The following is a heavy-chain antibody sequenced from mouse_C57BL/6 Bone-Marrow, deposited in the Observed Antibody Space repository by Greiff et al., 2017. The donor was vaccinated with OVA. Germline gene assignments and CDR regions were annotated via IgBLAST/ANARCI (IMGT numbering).Heavy chain of an antibody. CDR1: GFTFSSYA. Sequence: EVKVIESGEGLVKPGGSLKLSCAASGFTFSSYAMSWVRQTPEKRLEWVAYISSGGDYIYSADTVKGRFTISRDNARNTLYLQMSSLKSEDTAMYYGTREGIYYGYDRAMDYWGQGTSVTVSS. CDR3: TREGIYYGYDRAMDY. CDR2: ISSGGDYI. V-gene: IGHV5-9-1*02. J-gene: IGHJ4*01. D-gene: IGHD2-2*01.